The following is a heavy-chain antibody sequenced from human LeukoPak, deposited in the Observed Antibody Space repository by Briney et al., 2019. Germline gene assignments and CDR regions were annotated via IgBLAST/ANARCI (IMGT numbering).Heavy chain of an antibody. V-gene: IGHV4-34*01. CDR2: INHSGST. D-gene: IGHD6-13*01. J-gene: IGHJ6*02. CDR1: GGSISSYY. Sequence: SETLSLTCTVSGGSISSYYWSWIRQPPGKGLEWIGEINHSGSTNYNPSLKSRVTISVDTSKNQFSLKLSSVTAADTAVYYCARVWAGIAAAGPYYYYYGMDVWGQGTTVTVSS. CDR3: ARVWAGIAAAGPYYYYYGMDV.